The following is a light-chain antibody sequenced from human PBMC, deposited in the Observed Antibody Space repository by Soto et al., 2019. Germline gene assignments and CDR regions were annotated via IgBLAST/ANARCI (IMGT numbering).Light chain of an antibody. CDR1: SSNIGSNT. V-gene: IGLV1-44*01. CDR2: SDT. Sequence: QSVLTQPPSASGTPGQRVSISCSGSSSNIGSNTVNWYQQVPGTAPKLLIYSDTQRPSGVPDRFSGSKSGTSASLAISGLRSEDEADYYCAAWDDSLSAYVVFGGGTKLTVL. CDR3: AAWDDSLSAYVV. J-gene: IGLJ2*01.